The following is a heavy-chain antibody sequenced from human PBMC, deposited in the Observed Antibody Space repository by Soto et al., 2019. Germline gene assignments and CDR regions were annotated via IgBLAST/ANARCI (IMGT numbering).Heavy chain of an antibody. Sequence: SETLSLTCTVSGGSISSGGYYWSWIRQHPGKGLEWIGYIYYSGSTYYNPSLKSRVTISVDTSKNQFSLKLSSVTAADTAVYYCASARSTDYYDSSGYYYPFPYGMDVWGQGTTVTVSS. V-gene: IGHV4-31*03. CDR1: GGSISSGGYY. CDR3: ASARSTDYYDSSGYYYPFPYGMDV. D-gene: IGHD3-22*01. J-gene: IGHJ6*02. CDR2: IYYSGST.